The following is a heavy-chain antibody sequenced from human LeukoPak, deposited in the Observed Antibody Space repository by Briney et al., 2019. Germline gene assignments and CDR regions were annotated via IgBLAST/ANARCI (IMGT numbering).Heavy chain of an antibody. CDR3: ARETPFGLYDMDV. CDR2: IYSSGNT. D-gene: IGHD3-16*01. CDR1: GGSISSYY. V-gene: IGHV4-4*07. J-gene: IGHJ6*02. Sequence: SETLSLTCTVSGGSISSYYWSWIRQSAGKGLEWIGRIYSSGNTNYNPSLKSRVTMSVDTSKNQFSLKLRSVTAADTAVYYCARETPFGLYDMDVWGQGTTVTVSS.